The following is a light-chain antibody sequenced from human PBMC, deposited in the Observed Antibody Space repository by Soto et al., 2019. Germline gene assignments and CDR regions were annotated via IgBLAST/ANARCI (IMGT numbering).Light chain of an antibody. V-gene: IGKV3-15*01. CDR2: GAS. CDR1: QSVSNN. Sequence: EIFLTQSPCSRSLSPVGVATLSCRATQSVSNNYLAWYQQKPGQAPRLLIYGASTRATGIPARFSGSGSGTEFTLTISSLQSEDFAVYYCQQYNNWPPITFGQGTRLEI. CDR3: QQYNNWPPIT. J-gene: IGKJ5*01.